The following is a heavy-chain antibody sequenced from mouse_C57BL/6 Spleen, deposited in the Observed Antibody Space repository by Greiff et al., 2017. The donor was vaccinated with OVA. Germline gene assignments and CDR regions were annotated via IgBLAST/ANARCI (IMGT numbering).Heavy chain of an antibody. CDR3: ASDPYDYVRGSAMDY. J-gene: IGHJ4*01. D-gene: IGHD2-4*01. CDR2: IDPSDSAT. CDR1: GYTFTSYW. Sequence: QVQLKQPGAELVRPGSSVKLSCKASGYTFTSYWMHWVKQRPIQGLEWIGNIDPSDSATHYNQKFKDKATLTVDKSSSTAYMQLSSLTSEDSAVYYCASDPYDYVRGSAMDYWGQGTSVPVSS. V-gene: IGHV1-52*01.